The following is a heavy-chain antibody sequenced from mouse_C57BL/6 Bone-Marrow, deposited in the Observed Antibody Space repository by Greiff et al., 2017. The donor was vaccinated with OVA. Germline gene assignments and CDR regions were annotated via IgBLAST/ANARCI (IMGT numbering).Heavy chain of an antibody. CDR2: ISNGGGST. V-gene: IGHV5-12*01. CDR1: GFTFSDYY. CDR3: ARQCAMDY. J-gene: IGHJ4*01. Sequence: EVMLVESGGGLVQPGGSLKLSCAASGFTFSDYYLYWVRQTPEKRLEWVAYISNGGGSTYYPDTVKGRFTISRDNAKNTLYLQMSRLKSEDTAMYYCARQCAMDYWGQGTSVTVSS.